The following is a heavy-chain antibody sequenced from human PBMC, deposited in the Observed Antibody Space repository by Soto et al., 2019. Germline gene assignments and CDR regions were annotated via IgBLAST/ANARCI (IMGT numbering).Heavy chain of an antibody. CDR3: ASSLVVVTSIDY. Sequence: GGSLRLSCAASGFTFSSYAMSWVRQAPGKGLEWVSAISGSGGSTYYADSVKGRFTISRDNSKNTLYLQMNSLRAEDTAVYYCASSLVVVTSIDYWGQGTLVTVSS. CDR2: ISGSGGST. D-gene: IGHD2-21*02. CDR1: GFTFSSYA. J-gene: IGHJ4*02. V-gene: IGHV3-23*01.